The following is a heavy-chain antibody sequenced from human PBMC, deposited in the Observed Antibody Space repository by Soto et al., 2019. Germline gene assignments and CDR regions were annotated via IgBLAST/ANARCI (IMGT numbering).Heavy chain of an antibody. CDR2: ISGSGGST. Sequence: PGGSLRLSCAASGFTFSSYAMSWVRQAPGKGLEWVSSISGSGGSTYYADSVKGRFTISRDNSKNTLYLQMNSLRAEDTAVYYCAKDLGPGRGHYLDYWGQGTLFTVSS. D-gene: IGHD3-10*01. CDR3: AKDLGPGRGHYLDY. CDR1: GFTFSSYA. V-gene: IGHV3-23*01. J-gene: IGHJ4*02.